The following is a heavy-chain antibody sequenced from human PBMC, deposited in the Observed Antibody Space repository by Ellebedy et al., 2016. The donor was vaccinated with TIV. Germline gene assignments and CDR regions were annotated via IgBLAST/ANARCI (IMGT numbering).Heavy chain of an antibody. CDR3: ARETGEWDPFDV. Sequence: GGSLRLSXAGSGVTFSRHDMHWVCQAAGKGLEWVSMISVAGITKYADSVKGRFTVSREDARNSFYLQMNSLRAGDTAVYYCARETGEWDPFDVWGQGTMVTVSS. CDR1: GVTFSRHD. J-gene: IGHJ3*01. V-gene: IGHV3-13*01. D-gene: IGHD7-27*01. CDR2: ISVAGIT.